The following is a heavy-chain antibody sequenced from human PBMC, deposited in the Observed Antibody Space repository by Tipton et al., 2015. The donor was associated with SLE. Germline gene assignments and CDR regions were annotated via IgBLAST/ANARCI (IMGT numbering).Heavy chain of an antibody. J-gene: IGHJ5*02. CDR3: ATAGITGTPGWFDP. CDR1: GYSISSGYY. CDR2: IHYSVGT. D-gene: IGHD1-20*01. Sequence: TLSLTCAVSGYSISSGYYWGWIRQPPGKGLEWIGSIHYSVGTYYNPFLKSRVTISVDTSKNQFSLKLSSVTAADTAVYYCATAGITGTPGWFDPWGQGTLVTVSS. V-gene: IGHV4-38-2*01.